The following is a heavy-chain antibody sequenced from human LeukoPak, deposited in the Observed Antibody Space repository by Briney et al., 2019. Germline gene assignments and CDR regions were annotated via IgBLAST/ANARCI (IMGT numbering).Heavy chain of an antibody. CDR1: GFTFXDYA. Sequence: GGSLGLSCAASGFTFXDYAXRWVRHAPGKGREWVSGISWNSGSIGYADSVKGRFTISRDNAKNTLYLQMNSLRAEDTAVYYCAKGPYSVWGQGTLVTVSS. D-gene: IGHD5-18*01. J-gene: IGHJ4*02. V-gene: IGHV3-9*01. CDR3: AKGPYSV. CDR2: ISWNSGSI.